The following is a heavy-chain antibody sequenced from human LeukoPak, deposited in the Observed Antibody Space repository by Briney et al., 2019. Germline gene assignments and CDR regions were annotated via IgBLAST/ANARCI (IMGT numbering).Heavy chain of an antibody. CDR3: AKARSRSSASSDY. CDR2: INPNSGDT. Sequence: ASVKVSCKASGYTFTGYYMHWVRQAPGQGLEWMGWINPNSGDTNYAQKFRGRVTMTRDTSISTAYVELTSLRSDDTAVYYCAKARSRSSASSDYWGQGTLVTVSS. D-gene: IGHD6-6*01. CDR1: GYTFTGYY. V-gene: IGHV1-2*02. J-gene: IGHJ4*02.